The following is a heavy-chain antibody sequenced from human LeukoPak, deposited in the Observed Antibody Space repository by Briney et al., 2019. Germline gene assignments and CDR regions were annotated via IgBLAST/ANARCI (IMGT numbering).Heavy chain of an antibody. D-gene: IGHD5/OR15-5a*01. CDR2: INPNSGGT. CDR1: GYTFTGYY. J-gene: IGHJ4*02. V-gene: IGHV1-2*02. CDR3: ATARDRNSVYSSFDY. Sequence: ASVKVSCKASGYTFTGYYILWVRQAPGQGLEWMGWINPNSGGTNYAQNFQGRVTMTRDTSISTAYMELTSLRSDDTAVYYCATARDRNSVYSSFDYWGQGTLVTVSS.